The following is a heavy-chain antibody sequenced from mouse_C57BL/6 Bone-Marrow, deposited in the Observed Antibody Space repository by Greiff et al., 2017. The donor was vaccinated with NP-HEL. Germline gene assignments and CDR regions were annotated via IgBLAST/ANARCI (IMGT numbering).Heavy chain of an antibody. V-gene: IGHV1-61*01. CDR1: GYTFTSYL. CDR2: IYPSDSET. CDR3: ARGWFAY. Sequence: VQLQQPWAELVRPGSSVKLSCKASGYTFTSYLMDWVKQRPGQGLEWIGNIYPSDSETHYNQKFKDKATLTVDKSSSTAYMQLSSLTSEDSAVYYCARGWFAYWGQGTLVTVSA. J-gene: IGHJ3*01.